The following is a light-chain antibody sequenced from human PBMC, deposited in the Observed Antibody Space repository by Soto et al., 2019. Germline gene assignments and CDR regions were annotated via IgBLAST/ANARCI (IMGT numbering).Light chain of an antibody. V-gene: IGKV3-20*01. CDR3: QQYVNSPRT. J-gene: IGKJ1*01. CDR2: GAS. CDR1: QSVSSTY. Sequence: EIVLTQSPGTLSLAQGERATLSCRASQSVSSTYLAWYQQKPGQAPRLLMFGASNRATGIPDRFSGGGSGTDFTLTISRLEPEDFAVYYCQQYVNSPRTFGQGTKVEVK.